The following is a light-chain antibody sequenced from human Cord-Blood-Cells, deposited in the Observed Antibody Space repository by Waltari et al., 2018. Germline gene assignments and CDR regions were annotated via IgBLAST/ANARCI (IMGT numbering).Light chain of an antibody. V-gene: IGLV2-14*01. CDR3: SSYTSSSTRV. J-gene: IGLJ1*01. CDR2: EVS. CDR1: SSDVGGHNY. Sequence: QSALTQPASVSGSPGQSITISCTGPSSDVGGHNYVSWYQQHPGKAPKLKIYEVSNRPSGVSNRFSGSEAGNTASLTISGLQAEDEADYYCSSYTSSSTRVFGTGTKVTVL.